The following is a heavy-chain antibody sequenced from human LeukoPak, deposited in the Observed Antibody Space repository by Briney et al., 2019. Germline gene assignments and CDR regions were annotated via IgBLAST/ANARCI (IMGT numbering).Heavy chain of an antibody. CDR2: INHSGST. CDR1: GGSFSGYY. V-gene: IGHV4-34*01. CDR3: ASSYSGSYRKNAFDY. D-gene: IGHD1-26*01. Sequence: KTSGTLSLTCAVYGGSFSGYYWSWIRQPPGKGLEWIGEINHSGSTNYNPSLKSRVTISVDTSKNQFSLKLSSVTAADTAVYYCASSYSGSYRKNAFDYWGQGTLVTVSS. J-gene: IGHJ4*02.